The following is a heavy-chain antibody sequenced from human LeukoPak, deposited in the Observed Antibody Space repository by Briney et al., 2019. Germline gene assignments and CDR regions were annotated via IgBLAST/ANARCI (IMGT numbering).Heavy chain of an antibody. J-gene: IGHJ4*02. CDR1: GYTLTELS. V-gene: IGHV1-24*01. Sequence: GASVKVSCKVSGYTLTELSMHWVRQAPGKGLEWMGGFDPEDGETIYAQKFQGRVTMTEDTSTDTAYMELSSLRSDDTAVYYCARDAIPQLWLPPPPDYWGQGTLVTVSS. CDR2: FDPEDGET. D-gene: IGHD5-18*01. CDR3: ARDAIPQLWLPPPPDY.